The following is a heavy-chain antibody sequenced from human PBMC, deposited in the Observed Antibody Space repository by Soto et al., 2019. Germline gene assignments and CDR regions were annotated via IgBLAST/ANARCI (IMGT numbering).Heavy chain of an antibody. CDR1: GFIFSSYA. J-gene: IGHJ4*01. Sequence: GGSLRLSCSASGFIFSSYAMHWVRQAPGKGLEYVSGLSSRGSTTYYADPSKGRCAVSRNNSNNTLYLQMNSLSDDDTAVYYCVKDLTLPVIRAFDHWGQGTLVTVSS. V-gene: IGHV3-64D*06. CDR2: LSSRGSTT. D-gene: IGHD2-15*01. CDR3: VKDLTLPVIRAFDH.